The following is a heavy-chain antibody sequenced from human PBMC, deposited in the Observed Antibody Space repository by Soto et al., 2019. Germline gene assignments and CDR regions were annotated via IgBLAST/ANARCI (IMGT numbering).Heavy chain of an antibody. Sequence: EVQLVESGGGLVQPGASLRLSCAASGLTFSSQNFNWVRQAPGKGLEWLSYISSSSTIYYADSVKGRFIISRDNAKNSLYLQMNSLRDEDTAVYYCAVPSAWSFDYWGQGTLVTVSS. J-gene: IGHJ4*02. CDR1: GLTFSSQN. V-gene: IGHV3-48*02. CDR3: AVPSAWSFDY. D-gene: IGHD2-15*01. CDR2: ISSSSTI.